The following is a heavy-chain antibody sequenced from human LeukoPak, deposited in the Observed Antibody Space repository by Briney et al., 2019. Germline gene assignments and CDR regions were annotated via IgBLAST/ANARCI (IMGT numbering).Heavy chain of an antibody. V-gene: IGHV4-4*08. CDR1: GGSISSYY. CDR3: ARPVLRYFDWLPNGMDV. Sequence: PSETLSLTCTVSGGSISSYYWSWIRQPPGKGLEWIGYIYSSGSTYYNPSLKSRVTISVDTSKNQFSLKLSSVTAADTAVYYRARPVLRYFDWLPNGMDVWGQGTTVTVSS. J-gene: IGHJ6*02. D-gene: IGHD3-9*01. CDR2: IYSSGST.